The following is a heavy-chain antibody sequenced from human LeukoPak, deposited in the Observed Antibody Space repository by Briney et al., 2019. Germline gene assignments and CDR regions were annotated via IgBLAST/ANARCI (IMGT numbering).Heavy chain of an antibody. D-gene: IGHD1-20*01. V-gene: IGHV1-2*02. J-gene: IGHJ4*02. Sequence: ASVKVSCKASGYTFTGYYMHWVRQAPGQGLEWMGWINPSSGGTNYAQKFQGRVTMTRDTSISTAYMELSRLRSDDTAVYYCARDQGGFITGGEGCDYWGQGTLVTVSS. CDR2: INPSSGGT. CDR3: ARDQGGFITGGEGCDY. CDR1: GYTFTGYY.